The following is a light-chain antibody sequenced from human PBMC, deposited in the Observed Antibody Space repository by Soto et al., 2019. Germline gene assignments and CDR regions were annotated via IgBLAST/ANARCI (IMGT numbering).Light chain of an antibody. J-gene: IGKJ2*01. V-gene: IGKV1-5*01. CDR2: DDS. Sequence: DIQMTQSPSTLSASVGDRVTIPCRASQSTSSWLAWYQQKPGKAPKLLIYDDSSLESGVPSRFSGSGSGTEFTLTISSLQPDDVVTYYCQQDNSYPYTFGQGTKLEIK. CDR3: QQDNSYPYT. CDR1: QSTSSW.